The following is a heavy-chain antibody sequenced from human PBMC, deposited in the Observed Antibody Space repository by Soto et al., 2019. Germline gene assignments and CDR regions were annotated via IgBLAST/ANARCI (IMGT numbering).Heavy chain of an antibody. D-gene: IGHD6-13*01. CDR3: ASLAAALRLPPHYFDY. CDR2: FDPEDGET. J-gene: IGHJ4*02. Sequence: ASVKVSCKVSGYTLTELSMHWVRQAPGKGLEWMGGFDPEDGETIYAQKFQGRVTMTEDTSTDTAYMELSSLRSEDTAVYYCASLAAALRLPPHYFDYWGQGTLVTVSS. CDR1: GYTLTELS. V-gene: IGHV1-24*01.